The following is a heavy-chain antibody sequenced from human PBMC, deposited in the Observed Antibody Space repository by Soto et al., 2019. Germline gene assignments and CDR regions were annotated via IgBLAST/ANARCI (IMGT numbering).Heavy chain of an antibody. D-gene: IGHD6-19*01. V-gene: IGHV3-73*01. Sequence: GGSLRLSCAASGFTFSGSAMHWVRQASGKGLEWVGRIRSKVNNYATAYAASVKGRFTISRDDSKNTTYLQMNSLKTEDTAVYYCTISVAMADFRGWGQGTLVTVSS. CDR3: TISVAMADFRG. CDR1: GFTFSGSA. CDR2: IRSKVNNYAT. J-gene: IGHJ4*02.